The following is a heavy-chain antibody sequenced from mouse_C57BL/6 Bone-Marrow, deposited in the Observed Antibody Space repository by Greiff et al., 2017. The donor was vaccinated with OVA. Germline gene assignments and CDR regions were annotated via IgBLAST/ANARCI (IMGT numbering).Heavy chain of an antibody. J-gene: IGHJ4*01. V-gene: IGHV5-6*01. CDR3: ARHGDGYYVYYAMDY. D-gene: IGHD2-3*01. Sequence: EVKLMESGGDLVKPGGSLKLSCAASGFTFSSYGMSWVRQTPDKRLEWVATISSGGSYTYYPDSVKGRFPISSDNAKNTLYLQMSSLKSEDTAMYYCARHGDGYYVYYAMDYWGQGTSVTVSS. CDR2: ISSGGSYT. CDR1: GFTFSSYG.